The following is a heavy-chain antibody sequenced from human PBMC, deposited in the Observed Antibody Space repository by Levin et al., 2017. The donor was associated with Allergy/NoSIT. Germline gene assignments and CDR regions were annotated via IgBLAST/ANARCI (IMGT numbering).Heavy chain of an antibody. Sequence: PGGSLRLSCVASGFTFSSYDMHWVRQPTGKGLEWVSAITTAGDTYYPGSVKGRFTISRENAKNSLYLQMSSLRAGDTAVYYCARGRSRGPCTSTSCYVTFLHFDLWGRGTLVTVSS. J-gene: IGHJ2*01. CDR2: ITTAGDT. D-gene: IGHD2-2*01. V-gene: IGHV3-13*04. CDR1: GFTFSSYD. CDR3: ARGRSRGPCTSTSCYVTFLHFDL.